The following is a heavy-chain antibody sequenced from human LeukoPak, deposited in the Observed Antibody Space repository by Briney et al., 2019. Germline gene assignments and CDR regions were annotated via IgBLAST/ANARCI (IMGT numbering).Heavy chain of an antibody. J-gene: IGHJ4*02. CDR1: GFTFSTYG. D-gene: IGHD3-22*01. CDR3: AKEIYYDSTGPQY. Sequence: GGSLRLSCAASGFTFSTYGMSWVRQAPGKGLEWVSAISGSGGSTYYADSVKGRFTISRDNSKNTLYLQMNSLRAEDTAVYHCAKEIYYDSTGPQYWGQGTLVTVSS. V-gene: IGHV3-23*01. CDR2: ISGSGGST.